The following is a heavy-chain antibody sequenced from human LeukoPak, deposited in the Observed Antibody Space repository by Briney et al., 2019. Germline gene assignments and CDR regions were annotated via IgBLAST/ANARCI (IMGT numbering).Heavy chain of an antibody. CDR2: ISYDGRNK. CDR1: GFSFSSYG. D-gene: IGHD6-13*01. V-gene: IGHV3-30*03. J-gene: IGHJ4*02. CDR3: ARDSGSWAGIDY. Sequence: GGSLRLSCAGSGFSFSSYGMHWVRQAPGKGLEWVAAISYDGRNKYNADSVKGRFTISRDNSKNTLYLQMNSLRAEDTAVYYCARDSGSWAGIDYWGQGTLVTVSS.